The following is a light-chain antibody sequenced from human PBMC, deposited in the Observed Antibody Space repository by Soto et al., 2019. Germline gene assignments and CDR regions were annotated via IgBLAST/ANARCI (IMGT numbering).Light chain of an antibody. CDR2: YNS. J-gene: IGLJ2*01. V-gene: IGLV3-21*04. CDR3: QVWDRSSDHVV. Sequence: SYELTQPPSVSVAPGKTVMITCGGDNIGSKSVHWYQQKPGQAPVVVINYNSDRPSGIPDRFSGSNSGSTATLTITRVEAGDEADYYCQVWDRSSDHVVFGGGTKLTVL. CDR1: NIGSKS.